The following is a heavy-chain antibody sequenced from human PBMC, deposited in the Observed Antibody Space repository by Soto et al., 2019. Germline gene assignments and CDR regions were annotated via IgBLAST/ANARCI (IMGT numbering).Heavy chain of an antibody. V-gene: IGHV4-30-4*01. CDR2: IYLSGST. D-gene: IGHD6-6*01. Sequence: SETLSLTCTVSGGSISSGDYYWSWLRQPPGKGLEWIGYIYLSGSTYYNPSLKSRFTISVDTSKNQFSLKLSSVTAADTAVYYCARERPDGARLDPWGQGTLVTVSS. J-gene: IGHJ5*02. CDR3: ARERPDGARLDP. CDR1: GGSISSGDYY.